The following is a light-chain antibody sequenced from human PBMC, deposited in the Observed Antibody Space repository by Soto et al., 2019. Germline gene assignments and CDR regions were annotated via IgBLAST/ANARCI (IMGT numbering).Light chain of an antibody. CDR2: RNN. CDR3: AAWDDSLSGSYV. CDR1: SSNIGSNY. Sequence: QAVVTQPPSASGTPGQRVTISCSGSSSNIGSNYVYWYQQLPGTAPKLLIYRNNQRPSGVPDRFSGSKSGTSASLAISGLRSEDEAYYYCAAWDDSLSGSYVFGTGTKLTVL. J-gene: IGLJ1*01. V-gene: IGLV1-47*01.